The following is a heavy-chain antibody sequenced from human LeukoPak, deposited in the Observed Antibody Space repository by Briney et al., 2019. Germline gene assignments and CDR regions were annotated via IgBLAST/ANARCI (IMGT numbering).Heavy chain of an antibody. D-gene: IGHD3-22*01. CDR2: IRYDGSNK. CDR3: AKDRYYDGSGYPSNYYYYYMDV. CDR1: GFTFSSYG. V-gene: IGHV3-30*02. Sequence: GGSLRLSCAASGFTFSSYGMHWVRQAPGKGLEWVAFIRYDGSNKYYADSVKGRFTISRDNSKNTLYLQMNSLRAEDTAVYYCAKDRYYDGSGYPSNYYYYYMDVWGKGTTVTVSS. J-gene: IGHJ6*03.